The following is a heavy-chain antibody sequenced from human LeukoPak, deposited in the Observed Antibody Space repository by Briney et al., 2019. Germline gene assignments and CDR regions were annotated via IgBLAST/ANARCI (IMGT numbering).Heavy chain of an antibody. CDR2: ISGSGGST. Sequence: GGSLRLSCGASGFIFSNAWMSWVRQAPGKGLEWVSAISGSGGSTYYADSVKGRFTISRDNSKNTLYLQMNSLRAEDTAVYYCAKSLRLRPLWGMDVWGQGAPVTVSS. CDR3: AKSLRLRPLWGMDV. J-gene: IGHJ6*02. CDR1: GFIFSNAW. V-gene: IGHV3-23*01. D-gene: IGHD4-17*01.